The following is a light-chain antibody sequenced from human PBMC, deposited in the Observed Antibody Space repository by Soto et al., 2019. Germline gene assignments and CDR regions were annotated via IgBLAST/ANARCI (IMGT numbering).Light chain of an antibody. J-gene: IGKJ1*01. Sequence: EIVLTQSPGTLSLSPGERAILSCRASQSISNNTLAWYQQKPGQAPRLLIYGASSRATGISDRFSGSGSGTDFTLTISRLEPEDFAVYYCQQYGSSRTFGQGTKVEIK. CDR1: QSISNNT. CDR3: QQYGSSRT. V-gene: IGKV3-20*01. CDR2: GAS.